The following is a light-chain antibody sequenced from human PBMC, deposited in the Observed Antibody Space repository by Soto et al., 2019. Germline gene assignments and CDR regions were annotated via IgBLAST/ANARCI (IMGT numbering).Light chain of an antibody. CDR3: QQYIRWPLT. V-gene: IGKV3-15*01. J-gene: IGKJ4*01. Sequence: EIVMTQSPATLSVSPGESATLSCRASQSVSSNLAWYQQKPGQAPSLLIYGASTRATGTPARFSGSGSGTEFTLTISSPQSEDFAVYYCQQYIRWPLTFGGGTKVDIK. CDR1: QSVSSN. CDR2: GAS.